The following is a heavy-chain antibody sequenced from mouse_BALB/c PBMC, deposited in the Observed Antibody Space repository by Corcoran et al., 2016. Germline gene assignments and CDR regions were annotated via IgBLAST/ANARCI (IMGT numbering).Heavy chain of an antibody. J-gene: IGHJ2*01. CDR1: GYSFTGYY. Sequence: EVQLQQSGPELVKPGASVKISCKASGYSFTGYYMHWVKQSHVKSLEWIGRINPYNGAASYNQNFKDKASLTVDKSSSTAYMELHSLTSDDSAVYCCARSGIYDGYHYFDYWGQGTTLTVSS. CDR2: INPYNGAA. D-gene: IGHD2-3*01. V-gene: IGHV1-26*01. CDR3: ARSGIYDGYHYFDY.